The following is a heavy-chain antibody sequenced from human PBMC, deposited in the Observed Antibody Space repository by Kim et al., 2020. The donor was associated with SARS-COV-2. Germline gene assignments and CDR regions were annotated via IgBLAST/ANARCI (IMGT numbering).Heavy chain of an antibody. CDR1: GGSISSGGYY. CDR2: IYYSGST. CDR3: ARDQLVTAHYGGFDY. J-gene: IGHJ4*02. Sequence: SETLSLTCTVSGGSISSGGYYWSWIRQHPGKGLEWIGYIYYSGSTYYNPSLKSRVTISVDTSKNQFSLKLSSVTAADTAVYYCARDQLVTAHYGGFDYWGQGTLVTVSS. V-gene: IGHV4-31*03. D-gene: IGHD2-21*02.